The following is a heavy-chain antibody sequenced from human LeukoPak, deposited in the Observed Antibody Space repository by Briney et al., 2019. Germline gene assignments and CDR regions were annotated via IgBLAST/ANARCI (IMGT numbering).Heavy chain of an antibody. D-gene: IGHD3-10*01. Sequence: SETLSLTCAVYGGSFSGYHWSWIRQPPGKGLEWIGEINHSGSTNYNPSLKSRVTISVDTSKNQFSLKLSSVTATDTAVYYCARVGVTMVRGALRGYYYGMDVWGQGTTVTVSS. CDR2: INHSGST. CDR1: GGSFSGYH. V-gene: IGHV4-34*01. J-gene: IGHJ6*02. CDR3: ARVGVTMVRGALRGYYYGMDV.